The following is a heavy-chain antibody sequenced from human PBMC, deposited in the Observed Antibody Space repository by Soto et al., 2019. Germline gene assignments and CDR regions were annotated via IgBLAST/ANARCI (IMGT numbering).Heavy chain of an antibody. CDR3: AKTKECSGGSCYRAFDI. J-gene: IGHJ3*02. V-gene: IGHV3-23*01. D-gene: IGHD2-15*01. CDR2: ISGSGGST. CDR1: GFTFSSYA. Sequence: EVQLLESGGGLVQPGGSLRLSCAASGFTFSSYAMSWVRQAPGKGLEWVSAISGSGGSTYYADSVKGRFTISRDNSKNTLYLQMNSLRAEDTAVYYCAKTKECSGGSCYRAFDIWGQGTMVTVSS.